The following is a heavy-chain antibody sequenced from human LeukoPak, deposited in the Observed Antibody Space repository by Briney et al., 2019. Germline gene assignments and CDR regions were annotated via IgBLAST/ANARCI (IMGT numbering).Heavy chain of an antibody. J-gene: IGHJ6*03. CDR1: GFTFSSYA. D-gene: IGHD1-26*01. V-gene: IGHV3-23*01. CDR2: ISGSGGSK. CDR3: AREGSLHYYYYMDV. Sequence: GGSLRLSCTASGFTFSSYAMTWVRQAPGKGLYWVAAISGSGGSKTYGDSVKARFSISRDNSKNTLFLQMNSLRAEDTAIYYCAREGSLHYYYYMDVWGKGTTVTVSS.